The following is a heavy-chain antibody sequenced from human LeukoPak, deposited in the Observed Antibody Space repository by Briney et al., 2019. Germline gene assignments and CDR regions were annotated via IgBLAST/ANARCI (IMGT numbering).Heavy chain of an antibody. CDR3: ARSEAGFGDPRGWFDP. J-gene: IGHJ5*02. D-gene: IGHD3-10*01. CDR2: ISDYNGNT. V-gene: IGHV1-18*01. Sequence: ASVKVSCKASGYTFSSYGISWVRQAPGQGLEWMGWISDYNGNTNYAQKVQGRVTMTTDPFTSTAYMELRSLRSDDTAVYYCARSEAGFGDPRGWFDPWGQGTLVTVSS. CDR1: GYTFSSYG.